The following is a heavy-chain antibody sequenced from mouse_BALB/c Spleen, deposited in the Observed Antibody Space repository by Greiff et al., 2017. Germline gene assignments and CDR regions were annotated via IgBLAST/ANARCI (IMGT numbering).Heavy chain of an antibody. Sequence: EVKLMESGPDLVKPSQSLSLTCTVTGYSITSGYSWHWSRPFPGNKLEGMGYIHYSGSTNYNPSLKSRISITRDTSKNQFFLQLNSVTTEDTATYYCARSDYGNYAVLYFDYWGQGTTLTVSS. CDR3: ARSDYGNYAVLYFDY. CDR2: IHYSGST. CDR1: GYSITSGYS. J-gene: IGHJ2*01. D-gene: IGHD2-1*01. V-gene: IGHV3-1*02.